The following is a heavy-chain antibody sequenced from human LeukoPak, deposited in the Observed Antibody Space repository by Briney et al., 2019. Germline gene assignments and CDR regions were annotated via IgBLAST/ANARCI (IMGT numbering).Heavy chain of an antibody. V-gene: IGHV1-2*02. CDR3: ARGLSYYGSGSYCDY. CDR2: INPNSGGT. J-gene: IGHJ4*02. CDR1: GYLFTGFY. Sequence: ASVKVSCKTSGYLFTGFYIHWVRRVPGQGLEWMGWINPNSGGTNYAQKFQGRVTMTRDTSISTAYMELSRLRSDDTAVYYCARGLSYYGSGSYCDYWGQGTLVTVSS. D-gene: IGHD3-10*01.